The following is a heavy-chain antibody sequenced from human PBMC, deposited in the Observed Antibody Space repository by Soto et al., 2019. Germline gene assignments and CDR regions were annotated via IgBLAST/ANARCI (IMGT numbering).Heavy chain of an antibody. CDR1: GFTFDDYA. V-gene: IGHV3-9*01. CDR2: ISWNSGSI. Sequence: GGSLRLSCAASGFTFDDYAMHWVRQAPGKGLEWVSGISWNSGSIGYADSVKGRFTISRDNAKNSLYLQMNSLRAEDTALYYCAKDIALYSSGWYGGSDYWGQGTLVTVSS. J-gene: IGHJ4*02. D-gene: IGHD6-19*01. CDR3: AKDIALYSSGWYGGSDY.